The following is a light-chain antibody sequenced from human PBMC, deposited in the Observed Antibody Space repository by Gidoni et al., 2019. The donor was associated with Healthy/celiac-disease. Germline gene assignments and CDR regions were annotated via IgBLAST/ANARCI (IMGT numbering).Light chain of an antibody. J-gene: IGLJ3*02. CDR3: QSYDSSLSGWV. CDR1: SSNIGAGYA. V-gene: IGLV1-40*01. CDR2: GNS. Sequence: QSVLTQPPSGSGAQGQRVTISCTGSSSNIGAGYAVHWYQQLPGTAPKLLIYGNSNRPSGVPDRFSGSKSGTSASLAITWLQAEDEADYYCQSYDSSLSGWVFGGGTKLTVL.